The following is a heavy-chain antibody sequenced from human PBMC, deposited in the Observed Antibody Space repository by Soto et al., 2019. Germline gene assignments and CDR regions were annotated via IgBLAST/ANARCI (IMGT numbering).Heavy chain of an antibody. CDR1: GYTFTSYG. D-gene: IGHD3-22*01. CDR3: ARDRGNRGEIDYYDSSGLETYGMDV. J-gene: IGHJ6*02. CDR2: ISAYNGNT. Sequence: QVQLVQSGAEVKKPGASVKVSCKASGYTFTSYGISWVRQAPGLGLEWMGWISAYNGNTNYAQKLQGRVTMTTDTSTSTAYMELRSLRSDDTAVYYCARDRGNRGEIDYYDSSGLETYGMDVWGQGTTVTVSS. V-gene: IGHV1-18*01.